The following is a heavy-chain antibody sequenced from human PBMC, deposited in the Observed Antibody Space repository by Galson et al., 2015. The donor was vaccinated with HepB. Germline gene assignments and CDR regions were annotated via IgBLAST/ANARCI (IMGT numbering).Heavy chain of an antibody. CDR2: ISYDGSNK. CDR3: ARDGGLGYCTNGVCYTDDAFDI. D-gene: IGHD2-8*01. Sequence: SLRLSCAASGFTFSSYAMHWVRQAPGKGLEWVAVISYDGSNKYYADSVKGRFTISRDNSKNTLYLQMNSLRAEDTAVYYCARDGGLGYCTNGVCYTDDAFDIWGQGTMVTVSS. CDR1: GFTFSSYA. J-gene: IGHJ3*02. V-gene: IGHV3-30-3*01.